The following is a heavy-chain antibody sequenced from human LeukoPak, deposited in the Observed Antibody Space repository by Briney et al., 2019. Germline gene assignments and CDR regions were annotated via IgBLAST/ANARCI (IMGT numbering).Heavy chain of an antibody. J-gene: IGHJ4*02. CDR3: ARAPYYYDSSGYYYGN. CDR1: GFTFSSYS. D-gene: IGHD3-22*01. CDR2: ISSSSSYI. V-gene: IGHV3-21*01. Sequence: PGGSLRLSCAASGFTFSSYSMNWVRQAPGKGLEWVSSISSSSSYIYYADSVKGRFTISRDNAKNSLYLQMNSLRAEDTAVYYCARAPYYYDSSGYYYGNWGQGTLVTVSS.